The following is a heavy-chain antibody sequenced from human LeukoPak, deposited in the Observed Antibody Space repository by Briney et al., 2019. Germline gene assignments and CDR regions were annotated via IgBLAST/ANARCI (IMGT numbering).Heavy chain of an antibody. D-gene: IGHD4/OR15-4a*01. CDR2: ISSSGSTI. V-gene: IGHV3-48*03. Sequence: PGRSLRLSCAASGFTFSIYEMNWVRQAPGKGLEWFSYISSSGSTIYYADSVKGRFTISRDNAKTSLYLQMNSLRAEDTAVYYCARRAGAYSHPYDYWGQGTLVTVSS. CDR3: ARRAGAYSHPYDY. CDR1: GFTFSIYE. J-gene: IGHJ4*02.